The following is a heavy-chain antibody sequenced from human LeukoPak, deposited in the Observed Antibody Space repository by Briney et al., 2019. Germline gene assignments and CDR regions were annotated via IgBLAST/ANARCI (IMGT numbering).Heavy chain of an antibody. V-gene: IGHV1-2*02. CDR3: ATRGGVRGVTVIFDY. CDR1: GYTFTGYY. CDR2: INPNSGGT. J-gene: IGHJ4*02. D-gene: IGHD3-10*01. Sequence: ASVKVSCKASGYTFTGYYMHWVRQAPGQGLEWMGWINPNSGGTNYAQKFQGRVTMTRDTSISTAYMELSRLRSDDTAVYYCATRGGVRGVTVIFDYWGQGTLVTVSS.